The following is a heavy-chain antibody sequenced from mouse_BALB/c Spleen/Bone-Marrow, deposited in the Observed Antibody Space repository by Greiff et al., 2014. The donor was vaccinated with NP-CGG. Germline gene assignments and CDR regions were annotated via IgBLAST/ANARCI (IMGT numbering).Heavy chain of an antibody. Sequence: VQLQQSGPSLVKPSQTLSLTCSVTGDSITSGYWNWIRKFPGNKLEYMGYISYNGNTYYNPSLKSRISITRDTSKNQYYLQLKSVTTEDTATYYCAIDEGYSFPYWGQGTLVTVSA. CDR3: AIDEGYSFPY. D-gene: IGHD2-3*01. CDR2: ISYNGNT. V-gene: IGHV3-8*02. J-gene: IGHJ3*01. CDR1: GDSITSGY.